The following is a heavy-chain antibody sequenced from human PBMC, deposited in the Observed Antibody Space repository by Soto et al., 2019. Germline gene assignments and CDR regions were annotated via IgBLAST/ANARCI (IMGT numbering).Heavy chain of an antibody. Sequence: GGSLRLSCAASGFTFSSYGMHWVRQAPGKGLEWVAVISYDGSNKYYADSVKGRFTISRDNSKNTLYLQMNSLRAEDTAVYYCASFGVVITLDYWGQGTLVTVSS. CDR1: GFTFSSYG. CDR2: ISYDGSNK. J-gene: IGHJ4*02. CDR3: ASFGVVITLDY. D-gene: IGHD3-3*01. V-gene: IGHV3-30*03.